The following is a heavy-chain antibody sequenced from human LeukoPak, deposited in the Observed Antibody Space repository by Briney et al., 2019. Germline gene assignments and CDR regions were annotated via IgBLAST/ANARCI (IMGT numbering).Heavy chain of an antibody. J-gene: IGHJ5*02. CDR1: GYTLTSYG. D-gene: IGHD3-9*01. Sequence: RASVKVSCKASGYTLTSYGISWVRQAPGQGLEWMGWISGYNGNTNYAQKLQGRVTMTTDTSTSTAYMELRSLRSDDTAVYYCARGLAGYYDILTGYYNPGNWFDPWGQGTLVTVSS. CDR3: ARGLAGYYDILTGYYNPGNWFDP. CDR2: ISGYNGNT. V-gene: IGHV1-18*01.